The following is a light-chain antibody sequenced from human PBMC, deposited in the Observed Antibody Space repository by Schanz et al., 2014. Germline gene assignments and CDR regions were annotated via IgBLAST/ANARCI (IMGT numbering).Light chain of an antibody. CDR2: STT. CDR3: LLYYGGDWV. Sequence: QAVVTQEASLTVSPGGTVTLTCASSTGPVTSGHYANWFQQKPGQAPRALIYSTTNKRTWTPARFSGSLVGGKAALTLSGVQPEDEAEYYCLLYYGGDWVFGGGTKVTVL. CDR1: TGPVTSGHY. J-gene: IGLJ3*02. V-gene: IGLV7-43*01.